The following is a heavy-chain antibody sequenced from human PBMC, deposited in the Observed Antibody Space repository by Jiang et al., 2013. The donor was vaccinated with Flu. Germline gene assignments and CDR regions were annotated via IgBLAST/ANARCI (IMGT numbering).Heavy chain of an antibody. D-gene: IGHD6-13*01. CDR3: ARVFPGYSSSWFSNWFDP. Sequence: SLTCTVSGGSIRSNNHFWGWIRQPPGKGLEWIGSIYFMGTTYNNPSLKSRVTISIDTSKDQFSLNLRSVTAADTAVYYCARVFPGYSSSWFSNWFDPWGQGTLVIVSS. CDR1: GGSIRSNNHF. J-gene: IGHJ5*02. CDR2: IYFMGTT. V-gene: IGHV4-39*07.